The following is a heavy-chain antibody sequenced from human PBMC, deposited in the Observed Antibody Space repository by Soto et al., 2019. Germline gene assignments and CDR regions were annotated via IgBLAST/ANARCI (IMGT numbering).Heavy chain of an antibody. D-gene: IGHD3-3*01. CDR1: GGSISYY. Sequence: PSETLSLTCTVSGGSISYYWSWIRQPAGKGLEWIGRIYTSGSTNYNPSLTSRVTMSIDTSKNQFSLKLTSVTAADTAVYFCARGIVDFWSGRHYFDYWGQGTLVTVSS. J-gene: IGHJ4*02. V-gene: IGHV4-4*07. CDR2: IYTSGST. CDR3: ARGIVDFWSGRHYFDY.